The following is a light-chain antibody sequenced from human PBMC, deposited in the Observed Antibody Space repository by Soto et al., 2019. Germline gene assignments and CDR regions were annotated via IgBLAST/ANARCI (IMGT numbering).Light chain of an antibody. V-gene: IGKV1-6*01. CDR2: AAS. CDR3: LQHFNLSWP. J-gene: IGKJ1*01. Sequence: AIQMTQSPSSLSASVGDRVTITCRASRDIGNDLGWYQQKPGKAPKHLIFAASNLQSGVPSRFSGGGSGTDFTLTISSLQADDFATYYCLQHFNLSWPFGQGTKVE. CDR1: RDIGND.